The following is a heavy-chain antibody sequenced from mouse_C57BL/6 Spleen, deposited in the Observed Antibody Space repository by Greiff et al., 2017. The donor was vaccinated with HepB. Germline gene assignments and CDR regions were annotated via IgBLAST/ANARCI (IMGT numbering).Heavy chain of an antibody. CDR2: IWSGGST. CDR1: GFSLTSYG. CDR3: AREGDNYDYAMDY. J-gene: IGHJ4*01. V-gene: IGHV2-2*01. D-gene: IGHD2-12*01. Sequence: VKLQQSGPGLVQPSQRLSITCTVSGFSLTSYGVHWVRQSPGKGLEWLGVIWSGGSTDYNAAFISRLSTSKDNSKSQVFFKMNSLQADDTDIYYCAREGDNYDYAMDYWGQGTSVTVSS.